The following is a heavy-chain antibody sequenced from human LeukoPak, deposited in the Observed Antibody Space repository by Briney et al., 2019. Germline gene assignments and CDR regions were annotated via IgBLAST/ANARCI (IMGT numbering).Heavy chain of an antibody. Sequence: HPGGSLRLSCAASDFTFSNYAMTWVRQAPGKGLEWVSAISGGGHSTYYADSVKGRFTISRDNSKNTLYLQMNSLRAEDTAVYYCAREGRGSTIFGVVTLTYYYGMDVWGQGTTVTVSS. CDR2: ISGGGHST. D-gene: IGHD3-3*01. CDR3: AREGRGSTIFGVVTLTYYYGMDV. CDR1: DFTFSNYA. V-gene: IGHV3-23*01. J-gene: IGHJ6*02.